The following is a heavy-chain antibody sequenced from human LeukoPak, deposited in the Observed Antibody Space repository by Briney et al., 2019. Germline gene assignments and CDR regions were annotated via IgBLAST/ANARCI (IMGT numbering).Heavy chain of an antibody. CDR3: ARVRVALSDY. D-gene: IGHD3-3*01. CDR2: ITASGITT. J-gene: IGHJ4*02. CDR1: DSTFSSFA. V-gene: IGHV3-23*01. Sequence: GGSLGLSCAASDSTFSSFAMSWVRQAPGKGLEWVSAITASGITTYYADSVKGRFTISRDNSKNTLYLQMNSLRAEDTAVYYCARVRVALSDYWGQGTLVTVSS.